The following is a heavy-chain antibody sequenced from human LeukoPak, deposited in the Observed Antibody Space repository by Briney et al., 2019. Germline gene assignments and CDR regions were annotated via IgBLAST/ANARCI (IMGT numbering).Heavy chain of an antibody. Sequence: GGSLRLSCAASGFVFGNYWMYWVRQAPGRGLVWVSRINPDGSSIGYADFVRGRFTISRDNAKNTLFLQMNSLTVEDTAMYYCGRDLSWGSTDYWDQGTLVTVSS. CDR2: INPDGSSI. CDR1: GFVFGNYW. D-gene: IGHD3-16*01. V-gene: IGHV3-74*01. J-gene: IGHJ4*02. CDR3: GRDLSWGSTDY.